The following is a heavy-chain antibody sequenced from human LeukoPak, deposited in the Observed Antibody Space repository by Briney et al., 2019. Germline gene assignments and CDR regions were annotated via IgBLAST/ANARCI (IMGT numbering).Heavy chain of an antibody. D-gene: IGHD6-19*01. CDR3: ARRSSGWYLRRNVYYFDY. CDR1: GESVSSNSAA. J-gene: IGHJ4*02. Sequence: SQTLSLTCAISGESVSSNSAAWNWIRQSPSRGLEWLGRTYYKSKWNNDYAVSVKSRISINSDASKNQVSLQLNSVTPEDTAVYYCARRSSGWYLRRNVYYFDYWGQGTLVTVSS. CDR2: TYYKSKWNN. V-gene: IGHV6-1*01.